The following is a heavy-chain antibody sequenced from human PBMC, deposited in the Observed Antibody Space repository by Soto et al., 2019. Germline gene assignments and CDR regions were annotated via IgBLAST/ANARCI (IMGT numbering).Heavy chain of an antibody. Sequence: GASVKVSCAACGYTFTYYAIYWVRQAPGQRLEWMGWIIPIFGTANYAQKFQGRVTINTDESTSTAYIELSSLRSEDTAVYYCARDLRQNRGSHWFDPWGQGTLVTVSS. J-gene: IGHJ5*02. CDR2: IIPIFGTA. CDR1: GYTFTYYA. CDR3: ARDLRQNRGSHWFDP. V-gene: IGHV1-69*05.